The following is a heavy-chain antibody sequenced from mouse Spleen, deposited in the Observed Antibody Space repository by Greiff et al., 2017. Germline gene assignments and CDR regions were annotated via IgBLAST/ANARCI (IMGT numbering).Heavy chain of an antibody. Sequence: VKLVESGPGLVAPSQSLSITCTVSGFSLTSYAISWVRQPPGKGLEWLGVIWTGGGTNYNSALKSRLSISKDNSKSQVFLKMNSLQTDDTARYYCARTDYGSGLYAMDYWGQGTSVTVSS. CDR1: GFSLTSYA. CDR2: IWTGGGT. CDR3: ARTDYGSGLYAMDY. V-gene: IGHV2-9-1*01. D-gene: IGHD1-1*01. J-gene: IGHJ4*01.